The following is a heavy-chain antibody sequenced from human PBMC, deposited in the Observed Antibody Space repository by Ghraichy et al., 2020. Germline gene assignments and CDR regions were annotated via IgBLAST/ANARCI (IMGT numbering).Heavy chain of an antibody. J-gene: IGHJ6*02. V-gene: IGHV3-23*01. D-gene: IGHD1/OR15-1a*01. CDR3: AKGILPGTRTISYYYNGMDV. CDR1: GFTFSSYV. Sequence: GGSLRLSCAASGFTFSSYVLSWVRQAPGKGLEWVSAISGSGGDTYYPDSVKGRFTISRDNSKNTLSLQMNSLRAEDTAVYFCAKGILPGTRTISYYYNGMDVWGQGPTVTVSS. CDR2: ISGSGGDT.